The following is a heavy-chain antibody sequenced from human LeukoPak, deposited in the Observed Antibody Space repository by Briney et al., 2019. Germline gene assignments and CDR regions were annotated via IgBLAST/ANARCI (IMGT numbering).Heavy chain of an antibody. Sequence: SETLSLICTVSGGSIRSYYWSWIRQPPGKGLEWIAYIYYSGSTNYNPSLKRRVTISVDTSTNQFSLKLSSVTAADTAVYYCARHGYSSGIYDAFDIWGQGTMVTVSS. V-gene: IGHV4-59*08. CDR1: GGSIRSYY. J-gene: IGHJ3*02. D-gene: IGHD6-19*01. CDR2: IYYSGST. CDR3: ARHGYSSGIYDAFDI.